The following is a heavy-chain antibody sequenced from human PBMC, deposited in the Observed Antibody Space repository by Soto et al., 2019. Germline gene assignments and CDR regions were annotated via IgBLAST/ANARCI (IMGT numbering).Heavy chain of an antibody. CDR3: ARASPRAPVWFDP. Sequence: SVKVSCKASGYTFTSYGISWVRQAPVQGLEWMGWISAYNGNTNYAQKLQGRVTMTTDTSTSTAYMELRSLRSDDTAVYYCARASPRAPVWFDPWGQGTLVTVSS. CDR2: ISAYNGNT. V-gene: IGHV1-18*04. J-gene: IGHJ5*02. CDR1: GYTFTSYG.